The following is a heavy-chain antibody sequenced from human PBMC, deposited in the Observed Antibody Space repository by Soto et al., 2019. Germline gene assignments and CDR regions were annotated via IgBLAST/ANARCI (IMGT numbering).Heavy chain of an antibody. CDR2: ISGSGGST. D-gene: IGHD3-22*01. CDR3: AKRGNYYDSSGYYFDY. CDR1: GFTFSSYA. J-gene: IGHJ4*02. V-gene: IGHV3-23*01. Sequence: GGSLRLSCAASGFTFSSYAMSWVRQAPGKGLEWVSAISGSGGSTYYADSVKGRFTISRDNSKNTLYLQMDSLRAEDTAVYYCAKRGNYYDSSGYYFDYWGQGTLVTVSS.